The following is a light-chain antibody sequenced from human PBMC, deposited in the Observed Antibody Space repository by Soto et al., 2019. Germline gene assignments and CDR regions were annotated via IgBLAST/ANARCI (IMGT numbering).Light chain of an antibody. Sequence: DIQMTQSPSSLSASVGDRVTITCQASQDISNYLNWYQQKPGKAPKRLIYAASSLQSGVPSRFSGSGSGTEFTLTISSLQAEDFATYYCLQYNTYPWTFGQGTKVEIK. CDR3: LQYNTYPWT. J-gene: IGKJ1*01. V-gene: IGKV1-17*01. CDR2: AAS. CDR1: QDISNY.